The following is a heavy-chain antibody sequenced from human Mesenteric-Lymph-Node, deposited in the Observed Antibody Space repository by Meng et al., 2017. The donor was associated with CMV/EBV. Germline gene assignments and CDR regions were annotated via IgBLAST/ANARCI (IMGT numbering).Heavy chain of an antibody. V-gene: IGHV3-23*03. CDR1: GFTFDDYG. Sequence: GESLKISCAASGFTFDDYGMSWVRQAPGKGLEWVSVIYSCGSTYYADSVKGRFTISRDNSKNTLYLQINSLRAEDTAVYYCAKSGSGSFFDYWGRGTLVTVSS. CDR2: IYSCGST. D-gene: IGHD3-10*01. J-gene: IGHJ4*02. CDR3: AKSGSGSFFDY.